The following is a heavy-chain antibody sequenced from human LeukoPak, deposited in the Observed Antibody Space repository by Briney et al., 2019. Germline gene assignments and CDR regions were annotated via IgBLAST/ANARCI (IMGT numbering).Heavy chain of an antibody. Sequence: SETLTLTCTVSGGSISSYYWSWIRQPPGKGLEWIGYIYYSGSTNYNPSLKSRVTISVDTSKNQFSLKLSSVTAADTAVYYCARVGLQYDAFDIWGQGTVATVSS. V-gene: IGHV4-59*01. CDR2: IYYSGST. J-gene: IGHJ3*02. CDR3: ARVGLQYDAFDI. D-gene: IGHD4-11*01. CDR1: GGSISSYY.